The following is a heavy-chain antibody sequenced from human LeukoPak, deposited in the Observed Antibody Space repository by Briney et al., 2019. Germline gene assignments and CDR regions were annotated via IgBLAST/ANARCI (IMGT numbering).Heavy chain of an antibody. J-gene: IGHJ4*02. V-gene: IGHV3-74*01. CDR2: INSYGSST. CDR1: GFTFSSYW. D-gene: IGHD3-22*01. Sequence: GGSLRLSCAASGFTFSSYWMHWVRQAPGKGLVWVSRINSYGSSTSYADSVKGRFTISRDNAKNTLYLRMNSLRAEDTAVYYCARDKEDSSGFPLGYWGQGTLVTVSS. CDR3: ARDKEDSSGFPLGY.